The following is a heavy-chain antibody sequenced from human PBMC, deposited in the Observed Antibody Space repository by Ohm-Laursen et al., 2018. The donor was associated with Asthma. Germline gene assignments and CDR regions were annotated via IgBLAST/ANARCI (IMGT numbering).Heavy chain of an antibody. CDR2: ITSERSGGTR. CDR1: GFAFSNIW. CDR3: ATYNQYNAFDL. J-gene: IGHJ3*01. Sequence: GQTLSLTCAASGFAFSNIWMTWVRQSPGKGLEWVGRITSERSGGTRAYAAPVKDRFTISRDDSKTTLYLQMNSLETEDTAVYFCATYNQYNAFDLWGQGTMVTVSS. D-gene: IGHD1-14*01. V-gene: IGHV3-15*01.